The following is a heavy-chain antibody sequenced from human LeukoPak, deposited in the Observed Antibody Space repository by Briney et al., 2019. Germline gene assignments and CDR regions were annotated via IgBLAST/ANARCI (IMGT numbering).Heavy chain of an antibody. CDR1: GGSISSSSYY. Sequence: SETLSLTCTVSGGSISSSSYYWDWIRQPPGKGLEWIGSIYYSGSTYYNPSLKSRVTISVDTSKNQFSLRLSSVTAADTAVYYCARKQWLAPFDYWGQGTLVTVSS. D-gene: IGHD6-19*01. V-gene: IGHV4-39*01. J-gene: IGHJ4*02. CDR3: ARKQWLAPFDY. CDR2: IYYSGST.